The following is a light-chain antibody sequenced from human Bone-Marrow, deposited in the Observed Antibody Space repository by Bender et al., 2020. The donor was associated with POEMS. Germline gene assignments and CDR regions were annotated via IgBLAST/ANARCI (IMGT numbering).Light chain of an antibody. CDR3: QSYEMGPESFVI. V-gene: IGLV1-40*01. CDR1: SSNLGAGLH. J-gene: IGLJ2*01. Sequence: QSVLTQPPSVSGTPGQRVTISCTGSSSNLGAGLHVNWYQQIPGTAPKLLIYGNTHRSSGVPDRFSASKSATSATLAISGLQAGDEAHYYCQSYEMGPESFVIFGGGTTLTVL. CDR2: GNT.